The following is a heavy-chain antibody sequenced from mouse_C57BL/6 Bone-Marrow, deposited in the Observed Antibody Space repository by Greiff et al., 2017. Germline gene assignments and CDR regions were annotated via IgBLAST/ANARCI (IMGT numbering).Heavy chain of an antibody. CDR2: IYPGNSDT. Sequence: EVQLQESGTVLARPGASVKMSCKTSGYTFTSYWMHWVKQRPGQGLEWIGAIYPGNSDTSYNQQFKVKAKLAAVTYASTAYMEPSSLTNEDSAVYYCTRSWWFAYWGQGTLVTVSA. CDR3: TRSWWFAY. J-gene: IGHJ3*01. V-gene: IGHV1-5*01. CDR1: GYTFTSYW.